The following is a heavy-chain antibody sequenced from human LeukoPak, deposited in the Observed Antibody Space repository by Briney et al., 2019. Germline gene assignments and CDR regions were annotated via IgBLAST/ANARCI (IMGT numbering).Heavy chain of an antibody. Sequence: SETLSLTCTVYGGSFSGYYWSWIRQPPGKGLEWIGEINHSGSTNYNPSLKSRVTISVDTSKNQFSLKLSSVTAADTAVYYCARVFNVGAKSFDYWGQGTLVTVSS. CDR1: GGSFSGYY. D-gene: IGHD1-26*01. V-gene: IGHV4-34*01. CDR3: ARVFNVGAKSFDY. J-gene: IGHJ4*02. CDR2: INHSGST.